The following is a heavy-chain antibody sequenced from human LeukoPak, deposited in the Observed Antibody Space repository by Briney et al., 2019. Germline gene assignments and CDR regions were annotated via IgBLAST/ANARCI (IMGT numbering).Heavy chain of an antibody. J-gene: IGHJ6*02. D-gene: IGHD3-16*01. CDR1: GNSIINYA. Sequence: SVKVSCKASGNSIINYAVSWVRQAPGQGFEWMGGIIPIFGTADYAQKFQGRVTITADQSTSTTYMALSSLRSEDTATYYCTTRACHAGGCSSSFYYYYGLHFWGQGTTVSVSS. CDR2: IIPIFGTA. CDR3: TTRACHAGGCSSSFYYYYGLHF. V-gene: IGHV1-69*13.